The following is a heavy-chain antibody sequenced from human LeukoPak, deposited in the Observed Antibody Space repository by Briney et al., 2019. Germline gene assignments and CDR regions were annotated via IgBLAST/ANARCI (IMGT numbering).Heavy chain of an antibody. CDR1: GFTFSSYS. D-gene: IGHD1-26*01. Sequence: PGGSLRLSCAASGFTFSSYSMNWVRQAPGKGLEGVSYISSSSSTIYYVDSVKGRFTISRDNAKNSLYLQMNSLRAEDTAVYYCARHISGSSISALRYWGQGTLVTVSS. CDR3: ARHISGSSISALRY. CDR2: ISSSSSTI. J-gene: IGHJ4*02. V-gene: IGHV3-48*01.